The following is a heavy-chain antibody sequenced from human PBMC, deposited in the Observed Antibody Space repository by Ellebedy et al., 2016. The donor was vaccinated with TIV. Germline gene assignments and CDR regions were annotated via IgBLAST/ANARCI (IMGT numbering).Heavy chain of an antibody. CDR1: GYTFTGYY. D-gene: IGHD5-12*01. J-gene: IGHJ3*02. Sequence: ASVKVSCXASGYTFTGYYMHWVRQAPGQGLEWMGGFDPEDGETIYAQKFQGRVTMTEDTSTDTAYMELSSLRSEDTAVYYCATVPRGYSIHDAFDIWGQGTMVTVSS. CDR2: FDPEDGET. V-gene: IGHV1-24*01. CDR3: ATVPRGYSIHDAFDI.